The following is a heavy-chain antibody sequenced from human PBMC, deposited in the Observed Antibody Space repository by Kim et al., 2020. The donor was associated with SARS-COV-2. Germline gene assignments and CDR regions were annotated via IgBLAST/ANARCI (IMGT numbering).Heavy chain of an antibody. CDR2: ISSSSSYI. Sequence: GGSLRLSCAASGFTFSSYSMNWVRQAPGKGLEWVSSISSSSSYIYYADSVKGRFTISRDNAKNSLYLQMNSLRAEDTAVYYCARFQGEDTAMVTGAFDIWGQGTMVTVSS. CDR1: GFTFSSYS. J-gene: IGHJ3*02. V-gene: IGHV3-21*01. CDR3: ARFQGEDTAMVTGAFDI. D-gene: IGHD5-18*01.